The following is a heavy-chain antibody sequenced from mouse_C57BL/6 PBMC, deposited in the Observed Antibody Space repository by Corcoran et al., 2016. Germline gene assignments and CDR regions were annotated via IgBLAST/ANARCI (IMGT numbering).Heavy chain of an antibody. CDR1: GYTFTTYG. D-gene: IGHD1-1*02. CDR2: INTYSGVP. CDR3: ARTRNYGPAGFDY. V-gene: IGHV9-3*01. Sequence: QIQLVQSGPELKKPGETVKISCKASGYTFTTYGMSWVKQAPGKGLKWMGWINTYSGVPTYADDFKGRFAFSLETSASTAYLQINNLKNEDTATYFCARTRNYGPAGFDYWGQGTLVTVSA. J-gene: IGHJ3*01.